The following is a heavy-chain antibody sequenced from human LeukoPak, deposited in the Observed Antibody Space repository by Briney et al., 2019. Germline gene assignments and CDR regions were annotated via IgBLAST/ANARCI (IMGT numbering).Heavy chain of an antibody. J-gene: IGHJ1*01. CDR3: ARAPSEIGGYYPEYFRH. Sequence: GGSLRLSCAASGFTFSTYWKHWVRHAPGKGLVWVSRIKSDGGTNYADSVKGRFTISRDNAKKTVSLQMNSLRPEDTGVYYCARAPSEIGGYYPEYFRHWGQGTLVTASS. V-gene: IGHV3-74*01. CDR2: IKSDGGT. D-gene: IGHD3-22*01. CDR1: GFTFSTYW.